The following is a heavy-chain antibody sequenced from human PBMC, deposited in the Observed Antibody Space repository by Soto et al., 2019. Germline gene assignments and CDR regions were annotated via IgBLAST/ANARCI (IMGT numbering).Heavy chain of an antibody. V-gene: IGHV4-39*01. CDR2: IYYSGST. J-gene: IGHJ3*02. D-gene: IGHD6-13*01. CDR1: GSSISSSSYY. CDR3: ARHDTVGYSSSWYRALDI. Sequence: PSETLSLTCTVSGSSISSSSYYWGWIRQPPGKGLEWIGSIYYSGSTYYNPSLKSRVTISVDTSKNQFSLKLSSVTAADTAVYYCARHDTVGYSSSWYRALDIWGQGTMVTV.